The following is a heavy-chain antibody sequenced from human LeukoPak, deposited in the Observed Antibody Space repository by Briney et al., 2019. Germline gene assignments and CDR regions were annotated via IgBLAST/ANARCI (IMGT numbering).Heavy chain of an antibody. Sequence: TGGSLRLSCAASGVTFSSYAMSWVRQAPGKGLEWVSSISGSGGSTFFADSVKGRFTISRNNSKNTLYLQMSSLRAEDTAVYYCAKDPSKGGYYDTSGYPYGLFYFDYWGQGTLVTVSS. D-gene: IGHD3-22*01. CDR3: AKDPSKGGYYDTSGYPYGLFYFDY. CDR1: GVTFSSYA. V-gene: IGHV3-23*01. CDR2: ISGSGGST. J-gene: IGHJ4*02.